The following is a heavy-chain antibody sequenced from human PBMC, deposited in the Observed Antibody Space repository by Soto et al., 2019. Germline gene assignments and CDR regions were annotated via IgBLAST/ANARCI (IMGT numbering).Heavy chain of an antibody. J-gene: IGHJ6*02. V-gene: IGHV3-43*01. CDR1: GFTFDDYT. D-gene: IGHD4-4*01. Sequence: PGGSLRLSCAASGFTFDDYTMHWVRQAPGKGLEWVSLISWDGGSTYYAHSVKGRFTISRDNSNNSLYLQMNSLRTEDTALYYCAKGLYSNYPPVGMDVWGQGTTVTVSS. CDR3: AKGLYSNYPPVGMDV. CDR2: ISWDGGST.